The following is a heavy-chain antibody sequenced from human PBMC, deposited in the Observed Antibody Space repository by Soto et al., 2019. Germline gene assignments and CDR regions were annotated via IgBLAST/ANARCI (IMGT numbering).Heavy chain of an antibody. V-gene: IGHV3-33*01. CDR3: ERASRKYGMDV. D-gene: IGHD6-13*01. J-gene: IGHJ6*02. CDR2: IWSDGTDK. Sequence: GGSLRLSCAASGFTFSSYGIHWVRQAPGKGLQWVAVIWSDGTDKFYADSVKGRFTISRDNSKNTLYLQIYNLRAEDTAVFYCERASRKYGMDVWGQGTTVTVSS. CDR1: GFTFSSYG.